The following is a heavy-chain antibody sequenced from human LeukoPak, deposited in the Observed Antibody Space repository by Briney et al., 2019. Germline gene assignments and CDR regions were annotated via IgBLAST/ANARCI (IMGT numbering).Heavy chain of an antibody. V-gene: IGHV3-21*01. J-gene: IGHJ4*01. CDR3: ARGAIWSGQSGFDR. CDR2: ISSSNYYI. CDR1: GFTFSSYS. Sequence: PGGSLRLSCAASGFTFSSYSLNWVRQAPGKGLEWVSSISSSNYYIYYSDSVKGRFTVSRDNAKNSQFLQMNSLRAEDTAVYYCARGAIWSGQSGFDRWGQGTLVTVSS. D-gene: IGHD3-3*01.